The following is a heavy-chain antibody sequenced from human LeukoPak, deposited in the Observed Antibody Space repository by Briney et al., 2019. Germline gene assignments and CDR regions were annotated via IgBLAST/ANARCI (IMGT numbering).Heavy chain of an antibody. V-gene: IGHV5-51*01. J-gene: IGHJ3*02. CDR1: GYSFTSYC. CDR2: ICPGDSDT. CDR3: ARPGFLEWLGAFDI. D-gene: IGHD3-3*01. Sequence: GESLKISCKGSGYSFTSYCIGWVRQMPGKGLEWMGIICPGDSDTRYSPSFQGQVTISADKSISTAYLQWSSLKASDTAMHYCARPGFLEWLGAFDIWGQGTMVTVSS.